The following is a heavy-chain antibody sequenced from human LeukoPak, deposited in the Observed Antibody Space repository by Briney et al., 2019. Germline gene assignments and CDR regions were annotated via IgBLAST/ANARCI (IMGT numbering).Heavy chain of an antibody. D-gene: IGHD1-26*01. Sequence: SETLSLTCTVSGGSIRSSYYYWGWIRQPPGKGLEWIGSIYDSGSTYYNPSLKSRVTISVDTSKNQFSLKLSSVTAADTAVYYCARGTFTTEGAYGMDVWGQGTTVTVSS. CDR3: ARGTFTTEGAYGMDV. V-gene: IGHV4-39*01. CDR2: IYDSGST. J-gene: IGHJ6*02. CDR1: GGSIRSSYYY.